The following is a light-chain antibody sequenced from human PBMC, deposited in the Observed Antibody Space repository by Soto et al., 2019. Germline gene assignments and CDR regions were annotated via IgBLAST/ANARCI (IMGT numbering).Light chain of an antibody. CDR3: QQSDSLPIT. V-gene: IGKV1-33*01. CDR1: QDISNY. J-gene: IGKJ5*01. Sequence: DIQMTQSPSSLSASVGDRVTITCRASQDISNYLNWYQQRPGQAPKLLIYDASNLERGVPSRFSGTRSGTHFTFAITSLQPEDVATYYCQQSDSLPITFGQGTRLEI. CDR2: DAS.